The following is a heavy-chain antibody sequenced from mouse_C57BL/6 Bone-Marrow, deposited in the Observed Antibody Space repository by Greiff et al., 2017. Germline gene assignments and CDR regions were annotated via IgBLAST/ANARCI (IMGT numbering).Heavy chain of an antibody. CDR1: GFTFSSYG. D-gene: IGHD2-1*01. J-gene: IGHJ3*01. CDR2: ISSGGSYT. V-gene: IGHV5-6*01. Sequence: EVQGVESGGDLVKPGGSLKLSCAASGFTFSSYGMSWVRQTPDKRLEWVATISSGGSYTYYPDSVKGRFTISRDNAKNTLYLQMSSLKSEDTAMYYCARELPFAYWGQGTLVTVSA. CDR3: ARELPFAY.